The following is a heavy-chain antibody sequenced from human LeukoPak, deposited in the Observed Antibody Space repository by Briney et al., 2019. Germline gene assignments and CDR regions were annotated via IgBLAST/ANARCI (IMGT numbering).Heavy chain of an antibody. J-gene: IGHJ4*02. CDR2: ISSSSSYI. Sequence: GGSLRLSCAASGFTFSSYSMNWVRQAPGKGLEWVSSISSSSSYIYYADSVKGRFTISRDNAKNSLYLQMNSLRAENTAVYYCAKTEQWLVTGFDYWGQGILVTVSS. CDR3: AKTEQWLVTGFDY. CDR1: GFTFSSYS. V-gene: IGHV3-21*01. D-gene: IGHD6-19*01.